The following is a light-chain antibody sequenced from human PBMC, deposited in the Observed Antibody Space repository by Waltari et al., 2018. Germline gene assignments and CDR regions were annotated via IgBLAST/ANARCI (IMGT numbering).Light chain of an antibody. V-gene: IGKV2-30*02. CDR3: MQGTHWWT. CDR2: KVS. Sequence: DVVMTPSPLSLPVTLGQPASLSCRSSQSLVHSDGNTYLNWFHQRPGQSPRRLIYKVSNRDSGVPDRFSGSGSGTDFTLKISRVEAEDVGFYYCMQGTHWWTFGQGTKVEIK. J-gene: IGKJ1*01. CDR1: QSLVHSDGNTY.